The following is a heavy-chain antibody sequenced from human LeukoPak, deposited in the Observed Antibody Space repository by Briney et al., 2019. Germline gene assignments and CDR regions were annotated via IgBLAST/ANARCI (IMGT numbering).Heavy chain of an antibody. CDR2: IYSGGST. D-gene: IGHD6-6*01. J-gene: IGHJ4*02. Sequence: GGSLRLSCAASGFTVSSNYMSWVRQAPGKGLEWVSVIYSGGSTYHADSVKGRFTISRDNSKNTLYLQMNSLRAEDTAVYYCARDSSGIAPRRGAFDYWGQGTLVTVSS. V-gene: IGHV3-53*01. CDR3: ARDSSGIAPRRGAFDY. CDR1: GFTVSSNY.